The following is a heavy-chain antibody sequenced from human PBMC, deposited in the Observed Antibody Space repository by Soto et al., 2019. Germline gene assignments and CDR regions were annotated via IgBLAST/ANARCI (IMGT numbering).Heavy chain of an antibody. D-gene: IGHD3-22*01. V-gene: IGHV1-18*01. Sequence: GASVKVSCKASGYTFTSYGISWVRQAPGQGLEWMGWISAYNGNTNYAQKLQGRVTMTTDTSTSTAYMELRSLRSDDTAVYYCASDMYYEAPLCFVYSGQGTLVTVSS. CDR2: ISAYNGNT. J-gene: IGHJ4*02. CDR3: ASDMYYEAPLCFVY. CDR1: GYTFTSYG.